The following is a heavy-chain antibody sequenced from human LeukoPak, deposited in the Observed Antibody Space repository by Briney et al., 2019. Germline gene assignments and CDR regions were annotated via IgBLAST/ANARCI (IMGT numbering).Heavy chain of an antibody. V-gene: IGHV3-7*01. J-gene: IGHJ1*01. CDR2: IKTDGSEK. D-gene: IGHD3-22*01. Sequence: GGSLRLSCEGSGFTFSNYWMGWVRQAPGKELQWVANIKTDGSEKYYVDSVKGRFTISRDNAKNSLYLQMNSLRAEDTAVYYCATYSSLNRREFQFWGQGTLLTVSS. CDR1: GFTFSNYW. CDR3: ATYSSLNRREFQF.